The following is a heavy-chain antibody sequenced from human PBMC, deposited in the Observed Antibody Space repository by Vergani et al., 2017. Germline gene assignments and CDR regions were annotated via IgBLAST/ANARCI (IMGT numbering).Heavy chain of an antibody. CDR1: GASITSGSFN. V-gene: IGHV4-61*02. D-gene: IGHD3-10*01. CDR3: VRDSWRSDLRGVYWFDT. CDR2: IHARGTK. Sequence: QFHLNEAGPGLVKPSQTLSLTCTVSGASITSGSFNWCWIRQPAGKGLEWIGRIHARGTKNYNPSLRSRVTLSVETSKNQLSLKMISMTAADTAVYYCVRDSWRSDLRGVYWFDTWGQGTLVSVSS. J-gene: IGHJ5*02.